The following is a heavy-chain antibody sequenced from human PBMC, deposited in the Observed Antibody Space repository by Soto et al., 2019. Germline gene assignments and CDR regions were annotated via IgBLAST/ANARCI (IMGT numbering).Heavy chain of an antibody. CDR1: GYTFTSYG. V-gene: IGHV1-18*01. J-gene: IGHJ5*01. CDR3: ARAGYYGSGSYYNADS. Sequence: QVQLVQSGAEVKKPGASVKVSCKASGYTFTSYGFSWVRQAPGQGLEWMGSISAYNGNTKYAQKLQGRVTMTTDTSTSTAYMELRGLRSDDTAVLYCARAGYYGSGSYYNADSWGQGTLVTVSS. CDR2: ISAYNGNT. D-gene: IGHD3-10*01.